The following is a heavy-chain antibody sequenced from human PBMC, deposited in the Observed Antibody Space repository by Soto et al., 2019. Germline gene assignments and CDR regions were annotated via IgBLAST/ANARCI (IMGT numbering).Heavy chain of an antibody. Sequence: EVQLVESGGGLVQPGGSLRLSCAASGFTFSAYSMNWVRQAPGKGLEWVSYIISSSSTILYADSVKGRFTISRDNAKNSVYLHMNSLRDDDTAVYYCARDRPADYWGQGTLVTVSS. CDR3: ARDRPADY. CDR2: IISSSSTI. V-gene: IGHV3-48*02. J-gene: IGHJ4*02. CDR1: GFTFSAYS.